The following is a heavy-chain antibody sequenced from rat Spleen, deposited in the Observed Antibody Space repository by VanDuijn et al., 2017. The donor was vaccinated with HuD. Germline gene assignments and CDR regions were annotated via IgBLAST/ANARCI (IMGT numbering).Heavy chain of an antibody. CDR2: ILYDGSRT. CDR1: GFTFSDYN. V-gene: IGHV5S10*01. CDR3: ATLRWGDY. J-gene: IGHJ2*01. Sequence: EVQLVESGGGLVQPGRSLKLSCAASGFTFSDYNMAWVRQAPKKGLEWVATILYDGSRTYYRDSVKGRFTISRDNAKSTLYRQMDSLRSEDTATYYCATLRWGDYWGQGVMVTVSS. D-gene: IGHD5-1*01.